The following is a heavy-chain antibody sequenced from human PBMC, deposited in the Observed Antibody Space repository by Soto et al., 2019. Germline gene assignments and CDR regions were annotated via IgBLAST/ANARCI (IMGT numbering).Heavy chain of an antibody. CDR3: EYINTRGYYFDS. CDR2: VYWNDDK. Sequence: SGPTLVNPTPTLTLTSTFSGFSLSTSQVGVGWIRQPPGKALEWLAHVYWNDDKYYSLSLKSRLTISKDTCKSQVVLTMTNMDSVDTATYYCEYINTRGYYFDSWGQGALVTVSS. J-gene: IGHJ4*02. V-gene: IGHV2-5*01. CDR1: GFSLSTSQVG. D-gene: IGHD3-10*01.